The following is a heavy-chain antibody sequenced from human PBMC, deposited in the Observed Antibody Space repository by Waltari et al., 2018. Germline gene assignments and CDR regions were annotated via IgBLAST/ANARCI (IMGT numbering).Heavy chain of an antibody. CDR1: GYSFAKNW. J-gene: IGHJ4*02. V-gene: IGHV5-51*01. CDR3: ARQNIHSYGYGYFDF. D-gene: IGHD5-18*01. CDR2: IYPGDSNT. Sequence: EVPLEQSGAEVKKPGESLKISCNGSGYSFAKNWIGWVRQMPGKGLEWMGVIYPGDSNTKYSLSFQGQVTISADTSISTAYLQWSSLKASDTAIYFCARQNIHSYGYGYFDFWGQGTLVTVSS.